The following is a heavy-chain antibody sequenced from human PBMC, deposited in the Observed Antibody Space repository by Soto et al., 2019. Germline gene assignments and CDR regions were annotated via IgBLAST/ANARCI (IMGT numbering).Heavy chain of an antibody. CDR3: ATIPSVEPRTGIFDY. J-gene: IGHJ4*02. CDR2: INPSGGST. Sequence: ASVKVSCKASGYTFTSYYMHWVRQAPGQGLEWMGIINPSGGSTSYAQKFQGRVTMTRDTSTSTVYMELSSLRSEDTAVYYCATIPSVEPRTGIFDYWGQGTLVTVSS. D-gene: IGHD7-27*01. V-gene: IGHV1-46*01. CDR1: GYTFTSYY.